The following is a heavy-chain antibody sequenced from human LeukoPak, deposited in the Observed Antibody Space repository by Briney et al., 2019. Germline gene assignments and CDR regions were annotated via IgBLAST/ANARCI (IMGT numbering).Heavy chain of an antibody. J-gene: IGHJ3*02. Sequence: GGSLRLSCAASGFTVNVNYMSWVRQAPGKGLEWVSVIYSGGSTYYADSVKGRFTISRDNAKNSLYLQMNSLRAEDTAVYYCARGSQTAFDIWGQGTMVTVSS. CDR3: ARGSQTAFDI. CDR2: IYSGGST. V-gene: IGHV3-53*01. CDR1: GFTVNVNY.